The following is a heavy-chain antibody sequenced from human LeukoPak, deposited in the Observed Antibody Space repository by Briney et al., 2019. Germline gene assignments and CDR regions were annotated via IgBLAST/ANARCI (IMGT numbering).Heavy chain of an antibody. J-gene: IGHJ4*02. CDR1: GFTFSTYW. CDR2: IKQDGNEK. V-gene: IGHV3-7*03. CDR3: ARVGYDILTGYYGGYYFDY. D-gene: IGHD3-9*01. Sequence: GGSLRLSCAASGFTFSTYWMSWVRQAPGKGLEWVANIKQDGNEKYYVDSVKGRFTISRDNAKNSLYLQMNSLRAEDTAVYYCARVGYDILTGYYGGYYFDYWGQGTLVTVSS.